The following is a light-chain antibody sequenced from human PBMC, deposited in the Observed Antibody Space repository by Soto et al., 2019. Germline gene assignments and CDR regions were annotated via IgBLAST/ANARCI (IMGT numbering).Light chain of an antibody. CDR3: QQRSNWLRT. CDR2: DAS. J-gene: IGKJ1*01. CDR1: QIVSSY. Sequence: EIVLTQSPATLSLSPGERATLSCRASQIVSSYLAWYQQKPGQAPRLLIYDASNRATGIPPRFSGSGSGTDFTLTISSLEPEDFAVYYCQQRSNWLRTFGQGTKVDIK. V-gene: IGKV3-11*01.